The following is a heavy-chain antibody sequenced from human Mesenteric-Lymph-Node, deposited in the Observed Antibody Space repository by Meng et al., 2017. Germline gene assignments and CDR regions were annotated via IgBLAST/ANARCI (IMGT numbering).Heavy chain of an antibody. CDR1: GFTVSSNY. Sequence: GESLKISCAASGFTVSSNYMSWVRQAPGKGLEWVSVIYSGGSTYYADSVKGRFTISRDNSKNTLYLQMNSLRAEDTAVYYCARDSGSYYFDAFDIWGQGTMVTVSS. V-gene: IGHV3-66*02. CDR2: IYSGGST. D-gene: IGHD1-26*01. CDR3: ARDSGSYYFDAFDI. J-gene: IGHJ3*02.